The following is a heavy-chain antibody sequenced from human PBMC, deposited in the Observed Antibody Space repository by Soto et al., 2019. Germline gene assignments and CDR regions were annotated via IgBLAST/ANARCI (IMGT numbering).Heavy chain of an antibody. J-gene: IGHJ6*03. CDR3: AKSTCSSTSCLDCYYYYMDV. CDR2: ISGSGGST. Sequence: GGSLRLSCAASGFTFSSYAMSWVRQAPGKGLEWVSAISGSGGSTYYADSVKGRFTISRDNSKNTLYLQMNSLRAEDTAVYYCAKSTCSSTSCLDCYYYYMDVWGKGTTVTVSS. D-gene: IGHD2-2*01. V-gene: IGHV3-23*01. CDR1: GFTFSSYA.